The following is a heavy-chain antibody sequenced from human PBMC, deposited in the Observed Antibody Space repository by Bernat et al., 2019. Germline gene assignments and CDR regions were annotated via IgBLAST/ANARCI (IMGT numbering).Heavy chain of an antibody. CDR2: ISYDGSNK. J-gene: IGHJ3*02. CDR3: ASNGEMDTMMAFDI. D-gene: IGHD5-24*01. V-gene: IGHV3-30-3*01. Sequence: QLQLLESGGGVVQPGRSLKLSCAASGFTFISYSMHCVRQAPGKGLEWVAVISYDGSNKYYADSVKGRFTISRDNSKNTLYLQMNSLRAEDTAVYYCASNGEMDTMMAFDIWGQGTRVTVFS. CDR1: GFTFISYS.